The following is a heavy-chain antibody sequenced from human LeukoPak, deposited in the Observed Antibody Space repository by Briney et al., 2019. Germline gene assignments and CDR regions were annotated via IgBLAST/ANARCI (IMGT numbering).Heavy chain of an antibody. CDR3: ARDEDRGYYYYGMDV. D-gene: IGHD2-15*01. CDR2: IYHSGST. Sequence: SETLSLTCAVSGYSINSGYYWGWIRQPPGKGLEWIGSIYHSGSTCYNPSLKSRVTISVDTSKNQFSLKLSSVTAADTAVYYCARDEDRGYYYYGMDVWGKGTTVTVSS. V-gene: IGHV4-38-2*02. J-gene: IGHJ6*04. CDR1: GYSINSGYY.